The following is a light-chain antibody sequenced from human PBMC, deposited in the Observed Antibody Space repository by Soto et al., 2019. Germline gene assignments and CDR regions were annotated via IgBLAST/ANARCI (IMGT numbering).Light chain of an antibody. V-gene: IGKV3-11*01. CDR2: DAS. CDR3: QQYNSYSQT. CDR1: QSVSSY. Sequence: EIVLTQSPATLSLSPGERATLSCRASQSVSSYLAWYQQKPGQAPRLLIYDASNRATGIPARFSGSGSGTEFTLTISRLEPEDFATYYCQQYNSYSQTFGQGTQVDIK. J-gene: IGKJ1*01.